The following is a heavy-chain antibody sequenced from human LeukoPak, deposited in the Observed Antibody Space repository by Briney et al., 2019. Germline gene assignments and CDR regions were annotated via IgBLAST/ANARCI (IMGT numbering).Heavy chain of an antibody. Sequence: GGSLRLSCVGSGFNFRTYNLNWVRQAPGKALEWVSDISGSSSYTDYADSVKGRFTISKDNANSSVFLQMDSLRAEDTAVYYCARGHNSGYYLKYWGQGTLVTVSS. D-gene: IGHD3-22*01. J-gene: IGHJ4*02. CDR1: GFNFRTYN. CDR2: ISGSSSYT. V-gene: IGHV3-21*05. CDR3: ARGHNSGYYLKY.